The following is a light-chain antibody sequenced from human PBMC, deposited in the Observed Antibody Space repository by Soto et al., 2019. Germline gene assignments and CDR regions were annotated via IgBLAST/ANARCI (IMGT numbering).Light chain of an antibody. CDR2: LGS. V-gene: IGKV2-28*01. Sequence: DIVMTQSPLSLPVTPGEPASISCMSSQSLLHSNGYNCLDWYLQKPGQSPQLLIYLGSNRASGVPDRFSGSGSGTDFTLKISRVEAEDVGVYYCMQALQTPWTFGQGTTVDIK. CDR1: QSLLHSNGYNC. J-gene: IGKJ1*01. CDR3: MQALQTPWT.